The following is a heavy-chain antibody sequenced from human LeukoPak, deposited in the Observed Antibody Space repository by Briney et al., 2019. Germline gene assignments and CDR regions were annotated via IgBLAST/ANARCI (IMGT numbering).Heavy chain of an antibody. Sequence: GGSLRLSCAASGFTFSSYSMNWVRQAPGKGLEWVSSISSSSSYIYYADSVKGRFTISRDDAKNSLYLQMNSLRADNTAVYSCAREGREGRGFDYWGQGTLVTVSS. CDR1: GFTFSSYS. CDR3: AREGREGRGFDY. D-gene: IGHD1-26*01. V-gene: IGHV3-21*01. CDR2: ISSSSSYI. J-gene: IGHJ4*02.